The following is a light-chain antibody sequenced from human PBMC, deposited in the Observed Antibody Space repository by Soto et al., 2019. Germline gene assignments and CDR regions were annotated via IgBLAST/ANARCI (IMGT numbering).Light chain of an antibody. Sequence: DIPMTQSPSTLSASVGDRVAITCRASQSISGWLAWYQQKPGKAPKLLIYDASTLESGVPSRFSGSESGTEFTLTISSLQPDDFATYYCQQYNTYSFTFGGGTKVEIK. CDR3: QQYNTYSFT. J-gene: IGKJ4*01. CDR1: QSISGW. V-gene: IGKV1-5*01. CDR2: DAS.